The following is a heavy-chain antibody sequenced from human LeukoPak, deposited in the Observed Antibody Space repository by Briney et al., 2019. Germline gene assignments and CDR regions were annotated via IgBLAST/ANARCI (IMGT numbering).Heavy chain of an antibody. Sequence: SETLSLTCAVYGGSFSGYYWSWIRQPPGKGLEWIGEINHSGSTNYNPSLKSRVTISVDTSKNQFSLKLSRLRSDDTAVYYCAISGYPVYSGAFDIWGQGTMVTVSS. J-gene: IGHJ3*02. D-gene: IGHD3-22*01. CDR1: GGSFSGYY. CDR3: AISGYPVYSGAFDI. V-gene: IGHV4-34*01. CDR2: INHSGST.